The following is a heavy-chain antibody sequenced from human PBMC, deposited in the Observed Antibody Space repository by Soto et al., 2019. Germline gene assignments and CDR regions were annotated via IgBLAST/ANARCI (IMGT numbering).Heavy chain of an antibody. CDR3: ARGDFLGTASYGMDV. CDR1: GFTFSTYS. CDR2: INSRSTDI. Sequence: EVQLVESGGGLVKPGGSLRLSCVASGFTFSTYSMDWVRQAPGKGLEWISSINSRSTDIYYADAVKGRFAISRDNAENSLYLQMNGLRAEDTAIYYCARGDFLGTASYGMDVWGQGTTVTVSS. V-gene: IGHV3-21*01. D-gene: IGHD3-3*01. J-gene: IGHJ6*02.